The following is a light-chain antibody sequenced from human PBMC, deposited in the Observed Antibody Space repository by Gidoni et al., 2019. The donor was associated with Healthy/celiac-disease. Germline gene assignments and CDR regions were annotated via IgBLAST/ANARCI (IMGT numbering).Light chain of an antibody. J-gene: IGKJ1*01. CDR2: TAS. CDR3: QQYNSWWT. CDR1: KSISSW. V-gene: IGKV1-5*03. Sequence: DIQMTQSPSTLSASVGDRVTITCRASKSISSWLAWYQQKPGKAPKLLIYTASSLESGVPSRFSGSGSGIEFTLTISSLQPDDFATYYCQQYNSWWTFGQGTKVEIK.